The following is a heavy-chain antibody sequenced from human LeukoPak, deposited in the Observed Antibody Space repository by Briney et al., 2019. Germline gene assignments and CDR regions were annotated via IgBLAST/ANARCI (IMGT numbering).Heavy chain of an antibody. V-gene: IGHV1-8*01. CDR1: GYTFTSYD. CDR3: ARSRTIFGVVIIAYYGMDV. CDR2: MNPNSGNT. D-gene: IGHD3-3*01. Sequence: ASVKVSCKASGYTFTSYDINWVRQATGQGLEWMGWMNPNSGNTGYAQKFQGSVTMTRNTSISTAYMELSSLRSEDTAVYYCARSRTIFGVVIIAYYGMDVWGQGTTVTVSS. J-gene: IGHJ6*02.